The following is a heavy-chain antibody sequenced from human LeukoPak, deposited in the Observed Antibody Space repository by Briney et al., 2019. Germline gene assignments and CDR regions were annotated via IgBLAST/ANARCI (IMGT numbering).Heavy chain of an antibody. D-gene: IGHD2-2*01. CDR2: ISGSGGST. Sequence: GGSLRLSCAASGFTFSNVRMTWVRQAPGKGLEWVSAISGSGGSTYYADSVKGRFTISRDNSKNTLYLQMNSLRAEDTAVYYCAKDGCSSTSCHYYYYYMDVWGKGTTVTVSS. V-gene: IGHV3-23*01. J-gene: IGHJ6*03. CDR3: AKDGCSSTSCHYYYYYMDV. CDR1: GFTFSNVR.